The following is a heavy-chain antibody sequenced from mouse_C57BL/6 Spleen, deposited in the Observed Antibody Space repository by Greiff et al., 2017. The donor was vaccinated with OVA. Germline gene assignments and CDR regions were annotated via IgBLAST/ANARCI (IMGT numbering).Heavy chain of an antibody. Sequence: QVQLQQSGAELVRPGTSVKVSCKASGYAFTNYLIEWVKQRPGQGLEWIGVINPGSGGTNYNEKFKGKATLTADKSSSTAYMQLSSLTSEDSAVYFCARSRGTTVGEAYWGQGTLVTVSA. V-gene: IGHV1-54*01. J-gene: IGHJ3*01. CDR1: GYAFTNYL. D-gene: IGHD1-1*01. CDR2: INPGSGGT. CDR3: ARSRGTTVGEAY.